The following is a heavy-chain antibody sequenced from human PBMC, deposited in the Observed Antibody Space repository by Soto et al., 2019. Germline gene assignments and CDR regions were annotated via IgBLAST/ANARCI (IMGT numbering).Heavy chain of an antibody. Sequence: EVQLVESGGGLVQPGGSLKLSCAASGFTFSGSALHWVRQASGKGLEWVGRIRSKGNNYATAYGASLKGRFTISRDDSKNTAYLQMISLNTEDTAVYYCSRQASDFWSGKPQYYMDVWGKGTTVTVSS. V-gene: IGHV3-73*01. D-gene: IGHD3-3*01. J-gene: IGHJ6*03. CDR3: SRQASDFWSGKPQYYMDV. CDR1: GFTFSGSA. CDR2: IRSKGNNYAT.